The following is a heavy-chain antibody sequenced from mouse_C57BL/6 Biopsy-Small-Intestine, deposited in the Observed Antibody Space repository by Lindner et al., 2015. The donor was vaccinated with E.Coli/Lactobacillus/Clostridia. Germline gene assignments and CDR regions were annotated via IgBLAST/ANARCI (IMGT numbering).Heavy chain of an antibody. CDR2: IYPGDGDT. Sequence: VQLQESGPELVKPGASVKISCKASGYAFSSSWMNWVKQRPGKGLEWIGRIYPGDGDTNYNGKFKGKATLTADKSSSTSYMQLSSLTSEDSAVYFRADGYYGGFPYWGQGTLVTVSA. CDR1: GYAFSSSW. J-gene: IGHJ3*01. V-gene: IGHV1-82*01. CDR3: ADGYYGGFPY. D-gene: IGHD2-3*01.